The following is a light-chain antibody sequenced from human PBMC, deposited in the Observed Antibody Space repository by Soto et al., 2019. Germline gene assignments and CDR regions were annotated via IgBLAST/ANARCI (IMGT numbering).Light chain of an antibody. Sequence: EIVLTQSPGTLSLSPGEEATLSCRASQSVSSSYLAWYQQKPGQAPRLLIYGASSRATGIPDRFSGSGSGTDFTLTISRLEPEDFAVYYCQQYGSSPLYTFGQGTKLEIK. V-gene: IGKV3-20*01. CDR3: QQYGSSPLYT. CDR2: GAS. J-gene: IGKJ2*01. CDR1: QSVSSSY.